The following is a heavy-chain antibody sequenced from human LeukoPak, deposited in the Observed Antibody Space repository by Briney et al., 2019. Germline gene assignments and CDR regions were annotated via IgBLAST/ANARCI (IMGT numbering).Heavy chain of an antibody. Sequence: SETLSLTCTVSGGSISSYYWSWIRQPPGKGLEWMGYIYYSGSTNYNPALKSRVTISVDTSKNQFSLRVSSVTAADTAVYYCARHLNNCGDDCYIFDYWGQGTLVTVSS. CDR2: IYYSGST. J-gene: IGHJ4*02. D-gene: IGHD2-21*01. CDR1: GGSISSYY. V-gene: IGHV4-59*08. CDR3: ARHLNNCGDDCYIFDY.